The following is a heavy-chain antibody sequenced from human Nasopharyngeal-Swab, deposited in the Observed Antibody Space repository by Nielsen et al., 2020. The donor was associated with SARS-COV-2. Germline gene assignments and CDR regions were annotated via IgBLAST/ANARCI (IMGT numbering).Heavy chain of an antibody. CDR3: ARDLRYSSGWSPGRYFDL. D-gene: IGHD6-19*01. J-gene: IGHJ2*01. CDR2: IYYSGST. V-gene: IGHV4-31*02. Sequence: CPAPRNGVEWIGYIYYSGSTYYNPSLKSRVTISVDTSKNQFSLKLSSVTAADTAVYYCARDLRYSSGWSPGRYFDLWGRGTLVTVSS.